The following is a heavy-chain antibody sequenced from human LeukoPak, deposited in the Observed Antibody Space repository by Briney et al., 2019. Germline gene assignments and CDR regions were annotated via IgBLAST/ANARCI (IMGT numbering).Heavy chain of an antibody. J-gene: IGHJ6*02. CDR2: TYYRSKWYN. CDR1: GDSVSSNSAA. D-gene: IGHD3-3*01. Sequence: PSQTLSLTYAISGDSVSSNSAAWNWIRQSPSRGLEWLGRTYYRSKWYNDYAVSVKSRITINPDTSKNRFSLRLNSVTPEDTAVYYCARDRAYYDFWSGYYHYGMDVWGQGTTVTVSS. V-gene: IGHV6-1*01. CDR3: ARDRAYYDFWSGYYHYGMDV.